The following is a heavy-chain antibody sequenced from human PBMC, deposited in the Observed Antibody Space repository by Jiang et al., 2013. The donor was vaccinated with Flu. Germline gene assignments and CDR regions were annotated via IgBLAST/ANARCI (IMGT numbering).Heavy chain of an antibody. CDR3: AREPYEWFGESQPYYYYYYGMDV. D-gene: IGHD3-10*01. V-gene: IGHV1-2*02. Sequence: GAEVKKPGASVKVSCKASGYTFTGYFMHWVRQAPGQGLEWMGWINPNSGGTNYAQKFQGRVTMTRDTSISTAYMELSRLRSDDTAVYYCAREPYEWFGESQPYYYYYYGMDVWGQGTTVTVSS. J-gene: IGHJ6*02. CDR2: INPNSGGT. CDR1: GYTFTGYF.